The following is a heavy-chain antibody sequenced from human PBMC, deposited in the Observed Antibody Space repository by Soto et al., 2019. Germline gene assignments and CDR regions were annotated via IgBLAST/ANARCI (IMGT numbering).Heavy chain of an antibody. CDR2: FSSTGST. J-gene: IGHJ4*01. D-gene: IGHD2-15*01. CDR3: ARCGGSPYHNPEFDF. V-gene: IGHV4-59*01. CDR1: GASITYYY. Sequence: SETLSLTCAVSGASITYYYWNWIRQPPGRGLEWIVSFSSTGSTVYNPSLRSRVTISLDTSKNQFSLTLNSVTAADTAVYYCARCGGSPYHNPEFDFWRHGTLVTSPQ.